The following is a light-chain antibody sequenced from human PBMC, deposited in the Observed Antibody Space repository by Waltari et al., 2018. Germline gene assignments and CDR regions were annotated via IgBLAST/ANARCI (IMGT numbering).Light chain of an antibody. V-gene: IGKV1-16*02. J-gene: IGKJ5*01. Sequence: DVQMTQSPSSLSASVGDRVTITCRASQDISIYLAVFQQTQGKAPKSLIYGASFLQSGVPSKFSGSGSGTDFTLTISSLQPEDFATYYCQQYITYPITFGQGTRLEIK. CDR3: QQYITYPIT. CDR2: GAS. CDR1: QDISIY.